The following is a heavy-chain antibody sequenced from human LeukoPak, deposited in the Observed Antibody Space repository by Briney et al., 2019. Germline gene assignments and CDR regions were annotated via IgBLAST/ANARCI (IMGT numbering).Heavy chain of an antibody. CDR2: ISSSGTYI. V-gene: IGHV3-21*01. CDR3: ARGYSGYEGDY. J-gene: IGHJ4*02. D-gene: IGHD5-12*01. Sequence: GGSLRLSCAASGFTFSSYTMNWVRQAPGKGLEWVSSISSSGTYIYYADSVKGRFTISRDNAKNSLYLQMNSLRAEDTAVYYCARGYSGYEGDYWGQGTLVTVSS. CDR1: GFTFSSYT.